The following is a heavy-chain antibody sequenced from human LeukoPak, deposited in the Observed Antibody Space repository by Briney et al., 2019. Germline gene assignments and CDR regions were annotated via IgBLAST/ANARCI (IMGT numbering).Heavy chain of an antibody. J-gene: IGHJ4*02. Sequence: PGGSLRLSCAASGFTFSSYSMNWVRQAPGKGLEWVSSISSSSSYIYYADSVKGRFTIFRDNAKNSLYLQMNSLRAEDTAVYYCARDGEYYDSSGYYSYWGQGTLVTVSS. CDR3: ARDGEYYDSSGYYSY. CDR2: ISSSSSYI. D-gene: IGHD3-22*01. CDR1: GFTFSSYS. V-gene: IGHV3-21*01.